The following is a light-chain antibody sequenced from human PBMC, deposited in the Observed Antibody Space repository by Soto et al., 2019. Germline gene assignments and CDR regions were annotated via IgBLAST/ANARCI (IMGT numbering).Light chain of an antibody. J-gene: IGKJ4*01. CDR3: RQYNTWPLT. V-gene: IGKV3-15*01. CDR1: QAIRSD. Sequence: EIVMTQSPVALSVSPGERATLSCRASQAIRSDLAWYQQKPGRAPRLLISDVSTRATGIPARFNGSGSGTEFTLAISSLQFEDFAVYYCRQYNTWPLTFGGGTKVEIK. CDR2: DVS.